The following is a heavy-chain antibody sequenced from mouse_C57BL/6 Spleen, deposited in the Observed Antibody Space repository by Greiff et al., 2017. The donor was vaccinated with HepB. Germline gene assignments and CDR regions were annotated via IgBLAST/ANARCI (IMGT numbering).Heavy chain of an antibody. V-gene: IGHV1-62-2*01. CDR2: FYPGSGSI. D-gene: IGHD1-1*01. Sequence: QVQLKQSGAELVKPGASVKLSCKASGYTFTEYTIHWVKQRSGQGLEWIGWFYPGSGSIKYNEKFKDKATLTADKSSSTVYMELSRLTSEDSAVYFCARHEGKFYYYGSSPVDYWGQGTTLTVSS. CDR3: ARHEGKFYYYGSSPVDY. CDR1: GYTFTEYT. J-gene: IGHJ2*01.